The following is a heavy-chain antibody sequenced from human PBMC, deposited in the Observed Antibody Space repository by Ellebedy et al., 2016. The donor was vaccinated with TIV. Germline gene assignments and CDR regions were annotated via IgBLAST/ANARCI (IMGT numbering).Heavy chain of an antibody. CDR1: GFTFSSYS. CDR2: ISSSSSYI. D-gene: IGHD2-15*01. V-gene: IGHV3-21*01. Sequence: GGSLRLSXAASGFTFSSYSMNWVRQAPGKGLEWVSSISSSSSYIYYADSVKGRFTISRDNAKNSLYLQMNSLRAEDTAVYYCAKDHRVVVVAFIGYWGQGTLVTVSS. CDR3: AKDHRVVVVAFIGY. J-gene: IGHJ4*02.